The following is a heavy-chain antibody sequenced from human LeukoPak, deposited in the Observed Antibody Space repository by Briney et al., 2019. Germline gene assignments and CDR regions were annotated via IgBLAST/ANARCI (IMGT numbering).Heavy chain of an antibody. CDR2: IYVSGTT. J-gene: IGHJ4*02. V-gene: IGHV3-53*01. CDR3: GRHAYGGSPPLS. CDR1: GFTVRDGY. D-gene: IGHD3-10*01. Sequence: GGSLRLSCAASGFTVRDGYMSWVRQAPGKRLEWLAFIYVSGTTFYAASEKGRFTISRDNAKNTVYLQMNNLRAEDTALYYCGRHAYGGSPPLSWGQGALVTVSS.